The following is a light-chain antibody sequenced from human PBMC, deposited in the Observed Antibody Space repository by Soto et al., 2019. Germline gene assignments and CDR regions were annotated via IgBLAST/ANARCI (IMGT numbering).Light chain of an antibody. CDR2: AAS. J-gene: IGKJ1*01. CDR1: QGISSY. Sequence: AIRMTQSPSSLSASTGDRVTITCRASQGISSYLAWYQQKPGKAPKLLIYAASTLRSGVPSRFSGSGSWTDFTLTISCLQSEDFATYYCQQYYSYPQTFGQGTKVAIK. CDR3: QQYYSYPQT. V-gene: IGKV1-8*01.